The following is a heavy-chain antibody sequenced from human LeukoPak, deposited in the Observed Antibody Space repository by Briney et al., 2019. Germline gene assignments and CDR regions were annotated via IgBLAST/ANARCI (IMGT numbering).Heavy chain of an antibody. CDR1: GYTFTSYD. D-gene: IGHD5-18*01. CDR2: MNPNSGNT. CDR3: ARARGPGYSYGYCDYYYYYMDV. V-gene: IGHV1-8*01. Sequence: ASVKVSCKASGYTFTSYDINWVRQATGQGLEWMGWMNPNSGNTGYAQKFQGRVTMTRNTSISTAYMELSSLRSEDTAVYYCARARGPGYSYGYCDYYYYYMDVWGKGTTVTVSS. J-gene: IGHJ6*03.